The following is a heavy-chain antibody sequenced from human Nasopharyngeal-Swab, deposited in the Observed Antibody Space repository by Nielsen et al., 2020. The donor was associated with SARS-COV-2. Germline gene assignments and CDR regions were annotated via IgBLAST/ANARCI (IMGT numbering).Heavy chain of an antibody. Sequence: GRQAPGQGLEWMGIINPSGGSTSYAQKFQGRVTMTRDTSTSTVYMELSSLRSEDTAVYYCARARKAIYYYGSGSYYKGGVNWFDPWGQGTLVTVSS. V-gene: IGHV1-46*01. D-gene: IGHD3-10*01. J-gene: IGHJ5*02. CDR2: INPSGGST. CDR3: ARARKAIYYYGSGSYYKGGVNWFDP.